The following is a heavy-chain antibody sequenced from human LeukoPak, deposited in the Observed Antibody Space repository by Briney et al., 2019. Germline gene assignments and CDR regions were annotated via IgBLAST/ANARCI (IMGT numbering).Heavy chain of an antibody. Sequence: SVKVSCKASGGTFSSYAISWVRQAPGQGLEWMGGIIPIFGTANYAQKFQGRVTITADESTSTAYMELSSLRSEDTAVYYCARDLGYFANWSDPWGQGTLVTVSS. CDR1: GGTFSSYA. V-gene: IGHV1-69*13. CDR2: IIPIFGTA. J-gene: IGHJ5*02. CDR3: ARDLGYFANWSDP. D-gene: IGHD2-15*01.